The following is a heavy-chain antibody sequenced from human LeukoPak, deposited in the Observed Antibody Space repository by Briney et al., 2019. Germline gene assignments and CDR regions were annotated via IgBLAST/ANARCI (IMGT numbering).Heavy chain of an antibody. D-gene: IGHD2-2*01. V-gene: IGHV3-21*01. J-gene: IGHJ6*02. CDR3: ARGGHCSTTSCSNYDGMDV. CDR2: ISSSSSYI. CDR1: GSTFSSYS. Sequence: GGSLRLSCAASGSTFSSYSMNWVRQAPGKGLEWVSSISSSSSYIYYADSVKGRFAISRDNSKNTLYLQMNSLRAEDTAVYFCARGGHCSTTSCSNYDGMDVWGQGTTLTVSS.